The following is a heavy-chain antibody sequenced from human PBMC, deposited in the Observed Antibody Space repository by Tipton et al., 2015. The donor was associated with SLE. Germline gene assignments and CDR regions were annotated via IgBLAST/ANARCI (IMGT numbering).Heavy chain of an antibody. CDR3: ARTDYYGLAGN. CDR1: GGSVNGYY. CDR2: IYYSGAT. Sequence: TLSLTCTVSGGSVNGYYWSWIRQPPEKEPEWIGYIYYSGATKYNPSLTSRVTISVDTSKNQFSLKLSSVTAADTAVYYCARTDYYGLAGNWGQGTLVTVSS. J-gene: IGHJ4*02. V-gene: IGHV4-59*02. D-gene: IGHD3-10*01.